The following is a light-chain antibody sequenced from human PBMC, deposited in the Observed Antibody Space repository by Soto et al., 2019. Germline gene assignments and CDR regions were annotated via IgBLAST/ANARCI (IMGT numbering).Light chain of an antibody. Sequence: DIQLTQSPSFLSASVGDRVTITCRASQGISSFIAWYQQKPGQAPKLLIHTASTLQSGVPSRFSGSGSGTEFTLTISSLQPEDFATYYCQHRHSYPITFGQGTRLEIK. J-gene: IGKJ5*01. CDR1: QGISSF. CDR2: TAS. CDR3: QHRHSYPIT. V-gene: IGKV1-9*01.